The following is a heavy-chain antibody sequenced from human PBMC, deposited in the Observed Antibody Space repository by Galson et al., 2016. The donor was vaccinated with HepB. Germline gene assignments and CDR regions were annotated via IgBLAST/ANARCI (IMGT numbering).Heavy chain of an antibody. J-gene: IGHJ4*02. D-gene: IGHD6-19*01. CDR3: AREGAEMAVAGTAFDS. V-gene: IGHV3-33*08. Sequence: SLRLSCAVSGVSVSSNYITWVRQAAGNGLGWLSGIWNDGSNKYYVDSVKGRFIIPRDNSKNTLYLQMNSLRAEDTAVYYCAREGAEMAVAGTAFDSWSQGTLVTVS. CDR1: GVSVSSNY. CDR2: IWNDGSNK.